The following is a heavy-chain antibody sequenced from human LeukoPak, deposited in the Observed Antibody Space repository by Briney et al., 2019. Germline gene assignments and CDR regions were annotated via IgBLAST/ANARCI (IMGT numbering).Heavy chain of an antibody. Sequence: SEALSLTCAVYGVSFSGYYWSWIRQPPGKGLEWIWEINHSGSTNYNPSLKSRVTISVDTSKNQFSLKLSSVTAADTAVYFCARENYYGSGSYYKRVEFDYWGQGTLVTVSS. D-gene: IGHD3-10*01. J-gene: IGHJ4*02. CDR1: GVSFSGYY. CDR3: ARENYYGSGSYYKRVEFDY. V-gene: IGHV4-34*01. CDR2: INHSGST.